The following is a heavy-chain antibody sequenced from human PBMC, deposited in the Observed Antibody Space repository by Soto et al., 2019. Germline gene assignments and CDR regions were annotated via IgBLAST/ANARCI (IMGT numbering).Heavy chain of an antibody. J-gene: IGHJ6*02. CDR3: TAQLVATYYYYGMDV. CDR1: GFTFSNAW. D-gene: IGHD2-2*01. Sequence: QRLSCAASGFTFSNAWMSWVRQAPGKGLEWVGRIKSKTDGGTTDYAAPVKGRFTISRDDSKNTLYLQMNSLKTEDTAVYYCTAQLVATYYYYGMDVWGQGTTVTVSS. V-gene: IGHV3-15*01. CDR2: IKSKTDGGTT.